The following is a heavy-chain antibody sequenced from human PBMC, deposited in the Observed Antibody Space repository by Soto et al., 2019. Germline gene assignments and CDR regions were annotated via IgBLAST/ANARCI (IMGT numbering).Heavy chain of an antibody. CDR1: GFTFSSYG. D-gene: IGHD1-26*01. Sequence: QVQLVESGGGVVQPGRSLRLSCAASGFTFSSYGMHWVRQAPGKGLEWVAVISYDGSNKYYADSVTGRFTISRDNSKNTLYLQMNSLRAEDTAVYYCAKEIAITWELLDYWGQGTLVTFSS. J-gene: IGHJ4*02. V-gene: IGHV3-30*18. CDR2: ISYDGSNK. CDR3: AKEIAITWELLDY.